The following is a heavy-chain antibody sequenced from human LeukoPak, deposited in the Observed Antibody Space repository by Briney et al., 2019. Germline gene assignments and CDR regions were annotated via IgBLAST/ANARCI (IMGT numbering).Heavy chain of an antibody. CDR1: GGSFSGYC. V-gene: IGHV4-34*01. D-gene: IGHD3-10*01. J-gene: IGHJ4*02. CDR3: ASSLTLEARGPGY. CDR2: INHSGST. Sequence: PSETLSLTCAVYGGSFSGYCWSWIRQPPGKGLEWIGEINHSGSTNYNPSLKSRVTISVDTSKNQFSLKLSSVTAADTAVYYCASSLTLEARGPGYWGQGTLVTVSS.